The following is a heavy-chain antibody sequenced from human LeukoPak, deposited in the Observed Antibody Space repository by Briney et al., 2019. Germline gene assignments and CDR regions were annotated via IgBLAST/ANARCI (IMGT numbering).Heavy chain of an antibody. CDR1: GFTFSSYG. Sequence: PGGSLRLSCAASGFTFSSYGMHWVRQAPGKGLEWVAVISYDGSNKYYADSVKGRFTISRDNSKNTLYLQMNSLRAEDTAVYYCAKAVEYGSGSYVDYWGQGTLVTVSS. J-gene: IGHJ4*02. D-gene: IGHD3-10*01. CDR2: ISYDGSNK. CDR3: AKAVEYGSGSYVDY. V-gene: IGHV3-30*18.